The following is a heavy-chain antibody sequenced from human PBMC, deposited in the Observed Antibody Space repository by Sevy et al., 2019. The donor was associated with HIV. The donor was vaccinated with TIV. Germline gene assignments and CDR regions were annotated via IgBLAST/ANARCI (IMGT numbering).Heavy chain of an antibody. CDR2: ISGSGGST. V-gene: IGHV3-23*01. Sequence: GSLRPSCTASGFTFSSYAMSWVRQAPGKGLEWVSAISGSGGSTYYADSVKGRFTISRDNSKNTMYLQMNSLRAEDTAVYYCAKDRRLYRGIWGQGTLVTVSS. D-gene: IGHD2-8*01. CDR1: GFTFSSYA. CDR3: AKDRRLYRGI. J-gene: IGHJ4*02.